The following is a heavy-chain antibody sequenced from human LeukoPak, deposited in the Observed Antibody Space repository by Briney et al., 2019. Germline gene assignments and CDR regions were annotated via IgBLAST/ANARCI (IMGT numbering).Heavy chain of an antibody. Sequence: SETLSLTCTVSGDSISSYYWSWIRQPPGKGREWIGYIYYSGSTNYNPSLKSRVTISVDTSKNQFSLKLSSVTAADTAVYYCARAELGTLFDYWGQGTLVTVSS. CDR2: IYYSGST. J-gene: IGHJ4*02. CDR1: GDSISSYY. CDR3: ARAELGTLFDY. D-gene: IGHD7-27*01. V-gene: IGHV4-59*01.